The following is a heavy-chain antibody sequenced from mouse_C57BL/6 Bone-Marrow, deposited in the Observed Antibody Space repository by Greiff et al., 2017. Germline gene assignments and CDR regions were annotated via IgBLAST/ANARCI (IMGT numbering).Heavy chain of an antibody. D-gene: IGHD1-1*01. Sequence: DVKLQESGAELVRPGASVKLSCTASGFNIKDYYMHWVKQRPEQGLEWIGRIDPEDGDTEYAPKFQGKATMTADTSSNTAYLQLSSLTSEDTAVYYCTTYYYGSSLYYYAMDYWGQGTSVTVSS. CDR1: GFNIKDYY. V-gene: IGHV14-1*01. CDR3: TTYYYGSSLYYYAMDY. J-gene: IGHJ4*01. CDR2: IDPEDGDT.